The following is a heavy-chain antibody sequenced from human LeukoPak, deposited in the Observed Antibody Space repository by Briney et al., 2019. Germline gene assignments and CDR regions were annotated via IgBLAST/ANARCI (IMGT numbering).Heavy chain of an antibody. V-gene: IGHV4-59*12. D-gene: IGHD2-2*01. CDR2: IYSSGST. Sequence: SETLSLTCTVSGVSINNYYWRWLRQTPGKGLEWIGYIYSSGSTNYNSFFRSRVTMSIDTSENQFSLKLSSVTAADTAVYYCARDSGIVVVPAAAEVYFDLWGRGTLVTVSS. CDR1: GVSINNYY. CDR3: ARDSGIVVVPAAAEVYFDL. J-gene: IGHJ2*01.